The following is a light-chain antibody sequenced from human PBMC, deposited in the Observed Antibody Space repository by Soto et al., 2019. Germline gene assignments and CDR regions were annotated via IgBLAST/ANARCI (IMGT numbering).Light chain of an antibody. Sequence: EIVLTQSPGTLSLSPGERATLSCGASQSVSSSYLGWYQQKPGQAPGLLIYGASNRATGIPDRFSGSGSGTDFTLTISRLEPEDFAVYYCQQYGSSPLYTFGQGTKLEIK. V-gene: IGKV3-20*01. J-gene: IGKJ2*01. CDR2: GAS. CDR3: QQYGSSPLYT. CDR1: QSVSSSY.